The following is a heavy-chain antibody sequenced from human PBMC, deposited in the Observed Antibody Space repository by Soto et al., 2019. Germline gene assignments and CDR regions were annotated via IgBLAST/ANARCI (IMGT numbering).Heavy chain of an antibody. CDR3: ARRVIVVVPTAILTSTPATAAIDY. V-gene: IGHV4-34*01. Sequence: PSETLSLTCAVYGGSFSNYYWSWIRQPPGKGLEWIGEINHSGSTNYNPSLKSRVTISVDTSKNQFSLKLSSVTAADTAVYYCARRVIVVVPTAILTSTPATAAIDYWGQGTLVTVS. CDR2: INHSGST. CDR1: GGSFSNYY. J-gene: IGHJ4*02. D-gene: IGHD2-2*01.